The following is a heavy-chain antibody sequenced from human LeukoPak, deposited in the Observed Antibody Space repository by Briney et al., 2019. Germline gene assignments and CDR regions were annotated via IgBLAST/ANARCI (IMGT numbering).Heavy chain of an antibody. CDR3: ASSYFYDSGGSPNAFDF. CDR2: ISPYNGKT. D-gene: IGHD3-22*01. Sequence: ASVKVSCKVFGFTFTNYGITWVRQAPGQGLEWMGWISPYNGKTNYAQKVQGRVTMTTDTSTSTPYMHLRSLRSDDTAVYYCASSYFYDSGGSPNAFDFGRRGTMVTFSS. J-gene: IGHJ3*01. V-gene: IGHV1-18*01. CDR1: GFTFTNYG.